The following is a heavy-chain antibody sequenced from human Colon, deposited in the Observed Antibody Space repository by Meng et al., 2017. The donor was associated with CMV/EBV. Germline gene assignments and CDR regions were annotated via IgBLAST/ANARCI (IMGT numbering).Heavy chain of an antibody. V-gene: IGHV3-21*01. CDR3: ARDIDH. Sequence: EVQLVXSXXXXXKPGGSLRLSCIGSGFTFSSYNMNWVRQAPGKGLEWVSSISSSSRYINYADSVKGRFTISRDNAKNSLYLQMNSLRVEDTAIYYCARDIDHWGQGTLVTVSS. CDR2: ISSSSRYI. CDR1: GFTFSSYN. J-gene: IGHJ5*02.